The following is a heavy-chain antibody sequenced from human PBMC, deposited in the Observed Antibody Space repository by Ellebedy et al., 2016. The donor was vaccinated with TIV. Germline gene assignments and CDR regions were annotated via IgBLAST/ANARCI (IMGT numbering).Heavy chain of an antibody. Sequence: GESLKISCAASGFTFSSYWMSWVRQAPGKGLEWVANIKQDGSEKYYVDSVKGRFTISRDNAKNSLYLQMNSLRAEDTAVYYCARVTLAAAGGGFRYWGQGTLVTVSS. V-gene: IGHV3-7*01. J-gene: IGHJ4*02. D-gene: IGHD6-13*01. CDR2: IKQDGSEK. CDR3: ARVTLAAAGGGFRY. CDR1: GFTFSSYW.